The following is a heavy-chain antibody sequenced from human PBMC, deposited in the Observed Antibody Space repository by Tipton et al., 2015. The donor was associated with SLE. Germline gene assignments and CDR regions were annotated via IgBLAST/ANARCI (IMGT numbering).Heavy chain of an antibody. CDR2: ISWNSGSI. J-gene: IGHJ3*02. D-gene: IGHD1-26*01. V-gene: IGHV3-9*01. CDR1: GFTFDDYA. Sequence: SLRLSCAASGFTFDDYAMHWVRQAPGKGLEGVSGISWNSGSIGYADSVKGRFTISRDNSKNTLYLQMNSLRAEDTAVYYCAKGKGARVFAFDIWGQGTMVTVSS. CDR3: AKGKGARVFAFDI.